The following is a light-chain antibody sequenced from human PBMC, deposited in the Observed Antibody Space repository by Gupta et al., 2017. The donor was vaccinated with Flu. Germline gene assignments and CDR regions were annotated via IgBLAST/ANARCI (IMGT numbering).Light chain of an antibody. CDR2: DVS. CDR3: SSYTSSSTPVV. Sequence: ITISCTGTSSDVGGYNYVSWYERHPGKAPKLMIYDVSNRASGVSNRFSGSKSGNTASLTISGLQAEDEADYYCSSYTSSSTPVVFGGGTKLTVL. V-gene: IGLV2-14*04. CDR1: SSDVGGYNY. J-gene: IGLJ2*01.